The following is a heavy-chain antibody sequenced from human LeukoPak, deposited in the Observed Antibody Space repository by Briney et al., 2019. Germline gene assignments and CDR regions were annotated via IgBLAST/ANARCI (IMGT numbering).Heavy chain of an antibody. J-gene: IGHJ4*02. CDR3: ARGNYYDNNGYSPELRY. D-gene: IGHD3-22*01. V-gene: IGHV1-2*02. CDR2: SDPNSGAT. CDR1: GYTFTSYY. Sequence: GASVQVSCKASGYTFTSYYIHWLRQAPGQGFEWMGWSDPNSGATKYEHFQGRVTMTRDTSISTAYMELSRLRSDDTAVYYCARGNYYDNNGYSPELRYWGQGTLVTVSS.